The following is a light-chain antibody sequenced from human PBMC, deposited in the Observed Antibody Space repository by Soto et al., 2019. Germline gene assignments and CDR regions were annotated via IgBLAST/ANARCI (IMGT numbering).Light chain of an antibody. CDR1: HSVTKDF. CDR2: DAV. V-gene: IGKV3-20*01. J-gene: IGKJ1*01. Sequence: EIVLTQSQASLSLSPGERATLSCSASHSVTKDFLAWYQQKPGQPPRLIIDDAVNRATGVPDRFIGSGSGTDFTLTISRLEPEDFAVYYCHQCAHSPLTFGQGTKVEI. CDR3: HQCAHSPLT.